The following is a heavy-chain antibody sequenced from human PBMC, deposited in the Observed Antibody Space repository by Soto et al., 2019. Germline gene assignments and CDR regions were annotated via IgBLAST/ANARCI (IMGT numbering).Heavy chain of an antibody. CDR2: ISYDGNEK. CDR3: AKDSTRDYYYYMDV. CDR1: GFTFNNYG. Sequence: QVQLVESGGGVVQPGRSLRLSCAASGFTFNNYGIHWVRQAPGKGLEWVSFISYDGNEKYYADSVKGRFTISRDNSKNTLFLQMNSLRLEDTAVYFCAKDSTRDYYYYMDVWGKGTTVTVSS. V-gene: IGHV3-30*18. J-gene: IGHJ6*03. D-gene: IGHD2-2*01.